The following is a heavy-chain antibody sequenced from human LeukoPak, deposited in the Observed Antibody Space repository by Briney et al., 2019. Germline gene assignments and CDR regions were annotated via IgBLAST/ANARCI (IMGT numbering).Heavy chain of an antibody. CDR2: IIPILGIA. D-gene: IGHD2-2*01. CDR1: GGTFSSYA. Sequence: ASVKVSCKASGGTFSSYAISWVRQAPGQGLEWMGRIIPILGIANYAQKFQGRVTITAGKSTSTAYMELSSLRSEDTAVYYCARVMLGVVVPAVFDYWGQGTLVTVSS. J-gene: IGHJ4*02. V-gene: IGHV1-69*04. CDR3: ARVMLGVVVPAVFDY.